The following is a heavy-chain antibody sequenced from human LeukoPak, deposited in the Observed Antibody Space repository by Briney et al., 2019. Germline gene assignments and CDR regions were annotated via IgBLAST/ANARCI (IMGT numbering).Heavy chain of an antibody. CDR3: ARDFSPYTNGWYAGY. CDR2: ISYDGNNK. J-gene: IGHJ4*02. D-gene: IGHD6-19*01. CDR1: GFTFGSYA. Sequence: GGSLRLSCTVSGFTFGSYAIHWVRQAPGKGLEWVAVISYDGNNKYYADSVRGRFTISRDNSKDTLYLQMNSLRAEDTAVYYCARDFSPYTNGWYAGYWGQGTLVTVSS. V-gene: IGHV3-30-3*01.